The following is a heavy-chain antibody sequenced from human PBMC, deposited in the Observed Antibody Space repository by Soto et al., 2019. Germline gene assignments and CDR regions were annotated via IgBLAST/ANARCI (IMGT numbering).Heavy chain of an antibody. V-gene: IGHV3-23*01. CDR1: GFTFSSYA. CDR2: ISGSGGST. J-gene: IGHJ6*02. Sequence: VGSLRLSCAASGFTFSSYAMSWVRQAPGKGLEWVSAISGSGGSTYYADSVKGRFTISRDNSKNTLYLQMNSLRAEDTAVYYCAKTYYSNYEVDYYYYYGMDVWGQGTTVTVSS. CDR3: AKTYYSNYEVDYYYYYGMDV. D-gene: IGHD4-4*01.